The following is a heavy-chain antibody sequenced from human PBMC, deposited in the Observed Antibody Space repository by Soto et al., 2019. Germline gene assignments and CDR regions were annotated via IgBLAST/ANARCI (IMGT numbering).Heavy chain of an antibody. Sequence: QVHLQESGPGLVKPSETLSLTCTVSGGSISSYYWSWIRQPPGKGLEWIGYIYYSGSTNYNPSLKSRVTISVDTSKNQFSLKLSSVTAADTAVYYCARLVSGYSGYEFDYWGQGTLVTVSS. J-gene: IGHJ4*02. CDR2: IYYSGST. CDR3: ARLVSGYSGYEFDY. CDR1: GGSISSYY. D-gene: IGHD5-12*01. V-gene: IGHV4-59*08.